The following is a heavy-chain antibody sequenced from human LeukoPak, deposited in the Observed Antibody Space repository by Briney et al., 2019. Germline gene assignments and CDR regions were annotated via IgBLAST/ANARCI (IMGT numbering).Heavy chain of an antibody. D-gene: IGHD3-10*01. CDR2: VHYSGST. Sequence: SETLSLTCTVSGGSISNYYWNWIRQPPGKGLEWIGYVHYSGSTNFNPSLKSRVTISVDTSKNQFPLKLSSVTAADTAVYYCARMVSLIRNYYGLDVWGQGTTVTVS. CDR3: ARMVSLIRNYYGLDV. CDR1: GGSISNYY. J-gene: IGHJ6*02. V-gene: IGHV4-59*01.